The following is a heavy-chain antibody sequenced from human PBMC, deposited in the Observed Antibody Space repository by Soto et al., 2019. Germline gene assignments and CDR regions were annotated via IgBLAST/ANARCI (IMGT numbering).Heavy chain of an antibody. CDR2: IWYDGSNK. J-gene: IGHJ6*02. CDR1: GFTFSSYG. D-gene: IGHD6-6*01. Sequence: QVQLVESGGGVVQPGRSLRLSCAASGFTFSSYGMHWVRQAPGKGLEWVAVIWYDGSNKYYADSVKGRFTISRDNSKNTLYLQMNSLRAEDTAVYYCARDYGIADRAGAYYGMDVWGQGTTVTVSS. CDR3: ARDYGIADRAGAYYGMDV. V-gene: IGHV3-33*01.